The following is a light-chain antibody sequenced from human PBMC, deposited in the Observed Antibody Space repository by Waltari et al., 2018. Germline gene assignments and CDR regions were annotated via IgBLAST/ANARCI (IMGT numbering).Light chain of an antibody. CDR2: ANS. Sequence: QSVLTQPPSVSGATGQRVTISCSGSTSNIGAGYDVHWYQQLPGTAPQLLIPANSGRPSGVPYRFAGGKSGTSASLAIVGLQPEDEADDYCQSYDTTLSALVFGGGTKLTVL. V-gene: IGLV1-40*01. CDR3: QSYDTTLSALV. CDR1: TSNIGAGYD. J-gene: IGLJ2*01.